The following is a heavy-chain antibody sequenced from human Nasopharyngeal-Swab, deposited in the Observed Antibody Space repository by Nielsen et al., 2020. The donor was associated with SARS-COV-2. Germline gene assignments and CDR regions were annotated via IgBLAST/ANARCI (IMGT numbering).Heavy chain of an antibody. CDR2: IRSKAYGGTT. D-gene: IGHD6-19*01. CDR3: TRETPYSSGWYSFDY. V-gene: IGHV3-49*03. Sequence: GESLKISCTASGFTLGDYAMSWFRQAPGKGLEWVGFIRSKAYGGTTEYAASVKGRFTISRDDSKSIAYLQMNSLKTEDTAVYYCTRETPYSSGWYSFDYWGQGTLVTVSS. J-gene: IGHJ4*02. CDR1: GFTLGDYA.